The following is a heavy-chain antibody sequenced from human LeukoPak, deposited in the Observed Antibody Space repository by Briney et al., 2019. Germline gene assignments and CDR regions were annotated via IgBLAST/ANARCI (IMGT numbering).Heavy chain of an antibody. J-gene: IGHJ4*02. V-gene: IGHV1-69*04. CDR1: GGTFSSYT. CDR2: IIPILGIA. Sequence: SVKVSCKASGGTFSSYTISWVRQAPGQGLEWMGRIIPILGIANYAQKFQGRVTITADKSTSTAYMELSSLRSEDTAVYYCARDPGAAAGRGTGFDYWGQGTLVTVSS. CDR3: ARDPGAAAGRGTGFDY. D-gene: IGHD6-13*01.